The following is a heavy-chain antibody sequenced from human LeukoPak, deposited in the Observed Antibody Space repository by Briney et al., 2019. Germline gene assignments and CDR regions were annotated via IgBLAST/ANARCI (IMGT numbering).Heavy chain of an antibody. J-gene: IGHJ6*04. CDR1: GGSFSGYY. D-gene: IGHD3-16*01. CDR2: INHSGST. Sequence: SETLSLTCAVYGGSFSGYYWSWIRQPPGKGLEWIGEINHSGSTNYNPSLKSRVTISVDTSKNQSSLKLSSVTAADTAVYYCARGLLITFGGEYYYYYGMTSGAKGPRSPSPQ. V-gene: IGHV4-34*01. CDR3: ARGLLITFGGEYYYYYGMTS.